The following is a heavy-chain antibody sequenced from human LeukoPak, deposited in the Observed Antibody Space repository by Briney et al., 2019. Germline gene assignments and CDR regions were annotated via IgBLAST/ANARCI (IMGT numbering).Heavy chain of an antibody. CDR1: GGSISSGSYY. J-gene: IGHJ5*02. V-gene: IGHV4-61*02. Sequence: SQTLSLTCTVSGGSISSGSYYLSWIRQPAGKGLEWIGRIYTSGSTNYNPSLKSRVTISVDTSKNQFSLKLSSVTAADTAVYYCAREGYYDSSGYYAYNWFDPWGQGTLVTVSS. CDR2: IYTSGST. CDR3: AREGYYDSSGYYAYNWFDP. D-gene: IGHD3-22*01.